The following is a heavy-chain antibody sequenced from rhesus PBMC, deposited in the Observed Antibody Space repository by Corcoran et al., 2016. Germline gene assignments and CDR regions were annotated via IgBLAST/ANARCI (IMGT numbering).Heavy chain of an antibody. CDR3: ARDVSYYYDSGYSGYFDY. D-gene: IGHD3-28*01. CDR1: GGSISSSY. Sequence: QLQLQESGPGLVKPSETLSVTCAVSGGSISSSYWSWIRQAPGKGLEWIGYIYGSGSSTNYNPSLKSRVTLSVDTSKSQLSLKLSSVTAADTAVYYCARDVSYYYDSGYSGYFDYWGQGVLVTVSS. J-gene: IGHJ4*01. V-gene: IGHV4-169*02. CDR2: IYGSGSST.